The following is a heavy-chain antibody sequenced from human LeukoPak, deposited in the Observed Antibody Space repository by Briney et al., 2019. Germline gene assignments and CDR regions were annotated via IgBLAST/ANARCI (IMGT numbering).Heavy chain of an antibody. CDR2: ISGSGGST. Sequence: GGSLRLSCAASGFTFSSYAMSWVRQAPGKGLEWISAISGSGGSTYYADSVKGRFTISRDNSKNTLYLQMNRLRSDDTAVYYCARESADYYDSSGYYYLVYYFDYWGQGTLVTVSS. D-gene: IGHD3-22*01. CDR3: ARESADYYDSSGYYYLVYYFDY. V-gene: IGHV3-23*01. CDR1: GFTFSSYA. J-gene: IGHJ4*02.